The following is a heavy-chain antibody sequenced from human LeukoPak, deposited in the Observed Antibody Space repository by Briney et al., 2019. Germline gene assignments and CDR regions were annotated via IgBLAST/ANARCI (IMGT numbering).Heavy chain of an antibody. CDR2: MYNSGST. J-gene: IGHJ4*02. V-gene: IGHV4-59*01. D-gene: IGHD4-17*01. CDR1: GGSISGSY. CDR3: ARGIESYGDYGY. Sequence: SESLSLTCTVSGGSISGSYWSWIRQPPGKGLEWIAYMYNSGSTNYNPSLKSRVTISIDTSKNQFSLKLSSLTAADTAIYYCARGIESYGDYGYWGQGILVTVSS.